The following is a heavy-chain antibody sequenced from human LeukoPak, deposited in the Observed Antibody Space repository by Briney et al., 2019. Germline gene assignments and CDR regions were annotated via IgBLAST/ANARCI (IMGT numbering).Heavy chain of an antibody. Sequence: GESLRISCMGSQHFFTLYWIDRIRQMPGKGLEWMGIIYPGDSNTRYSPSFQGQVTISADKSISTAFLQWSSLKASDTAMYYCAREVYDCNTCPDYWGQGTLVTVSS. CDR2: IYPGDSNT. CDR1: QHFFTLYW. V-gene: IGHV5-51*01. J-gene: IGHJ4*02. CDR3: AREVYDCNTCPDY. D-gene: IGHD2-8*01.